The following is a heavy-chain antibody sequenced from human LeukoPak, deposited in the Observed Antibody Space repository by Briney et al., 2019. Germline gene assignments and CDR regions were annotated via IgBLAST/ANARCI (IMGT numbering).Heavy chain of an antibody. D-gene: IGHD6-19*01. Sequence: SVKVSCKASGGTFSSYAISWVRQAPGQGLEWMGRIIPILGIANYAQKFQGRVTITADNSTSTAYMELSSLSSEDTAVYYCARGDSSGWYRGNWFDPWGQGTLVTVSS. CDR3: ARGDSSGWYRGNWFDP. CDR2: IIPILGIA. CDR1: GGTFSSYA. J-gene: IGHJ5*02. V-gene: IGHV1-69*04.